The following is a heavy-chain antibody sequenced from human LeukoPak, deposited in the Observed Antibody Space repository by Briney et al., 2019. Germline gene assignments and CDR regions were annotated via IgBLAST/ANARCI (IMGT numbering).Heavy chain of an antibody. CDR1: GFTFSSYS. J-gene: IGHJ4*02. V-gene: IGHV3-21*01. CDR2: ISSSSSYI. Sequence: KPGGSLVLSCAASGFTFSSYSMNWVRQAPGKGLEWVSSISSSSSYIYYADSVKGRFTISRDNAKNSLYLQMNSLRAEDTAVYYCASRGAFDWLFPRDYWGQGTLVTVSS. D-gene: IGHD3-9*01. CDR3: ASRGAFDWLFPRDY.